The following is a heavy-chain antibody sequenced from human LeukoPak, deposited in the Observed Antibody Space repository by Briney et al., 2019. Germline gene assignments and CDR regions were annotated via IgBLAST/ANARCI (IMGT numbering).Heavy chain of an antibody. CDR2: INAGNGNT. CDR1: GYTFTNYA. Sequence: GASVKVSCKASGYTFTNYAMHWVRQAPGQRLEWMGWINAGNGNTKYSQKFQGRVTITGDTSASTAYMEVSSLTSEDTAVYYCARGGPNPSGWLLDNWGHGTLVTVSS. CDR3: ARGGPNPSGWLLDN. V-gene: IGHV1-3*01. D-gene: IGHD6-19*01. J-gene: IGHJ4*01.